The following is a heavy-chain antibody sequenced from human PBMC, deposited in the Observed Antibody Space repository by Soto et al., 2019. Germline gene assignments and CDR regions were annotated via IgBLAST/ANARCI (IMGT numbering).Heavy chain of an antibody. CDR3: ASAGGLGAVAADY. J-gene: IGHJ4*02. Sequence: QLQLQESGSGLVKPSQTLSLTCAVSGGSISSGGYSWSWIRQPPGKGLEWIGYIYHSGSTYYNPSHKRRVTIYVYRSKNQLSPTLRSVPAADTAAYYCASAGGLGAVAADYWGQGTLVTVSS. CDR2: IYHSGST. CDR1: GGSISSGGYS. V-gene: IGHV4-30-2*01. D-gene: IGHD6-19*01.